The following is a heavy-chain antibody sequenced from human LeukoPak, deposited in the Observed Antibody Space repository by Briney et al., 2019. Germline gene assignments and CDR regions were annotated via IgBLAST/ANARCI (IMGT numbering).Heavy chain of an antibody. CDR1: GGSINVYY. CDR3: ARGGSRSYTSSTLDY. Sequence: ASETLSLTCSVSGGSINVYYWNGIRQSPGKGLEWIGSISYSGSTNSNPSLKSRVAISMDTSKNRFSLKVNSVIAADTAMYYCARGGSRSYTSSTLDYWGQGTLVTVSS. J-gene: IGHJ4*02. CDR2: ISYSGST. V-gene: IGHV4-59*01. D-gene: IGHD6-6*01.